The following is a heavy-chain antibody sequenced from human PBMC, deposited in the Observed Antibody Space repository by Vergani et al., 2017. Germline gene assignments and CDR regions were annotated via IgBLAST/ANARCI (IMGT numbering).Heavy chain of an antibody. CDR2: IYYTGTT. Sequence: QVQLPESGPGLVKPPGTLSLTCAVSGGSIGSNSYYWGWIRQPPGKGLEWIGTIYYTGTTYYNEAHKSRLTISVDTSKNQFSLNLTSVTAADTAVYYCTRHGRSGWAGYFQHWGQGTLVTASS. CDR1: GGSIGSNSYY. D-gene: IGHD6-19*01. J-gene: IGHJ1*01. V-gene: IGHV4-39*01. CDR3: TRHGRSGWAGYFQH.